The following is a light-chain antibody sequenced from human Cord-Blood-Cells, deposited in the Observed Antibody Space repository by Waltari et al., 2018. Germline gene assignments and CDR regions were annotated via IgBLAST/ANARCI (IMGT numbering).Light chain of an antibody. V-gene: IGKV3-11*01. CDR1: QSVSSY. CDR3: QQRSNGLFT. Sequence: EIVLTQSPATLSLSPGERATLSSRASQSVSSYLAWYQQKPGQAPRLLIYDASNRATGIPARFSGSGSGTDFTLTISSLEPEDFAVYYCQQRSNGLFTFGPGTKVDIK. CDR2: DAS. J-gene: IGKJ3*01.